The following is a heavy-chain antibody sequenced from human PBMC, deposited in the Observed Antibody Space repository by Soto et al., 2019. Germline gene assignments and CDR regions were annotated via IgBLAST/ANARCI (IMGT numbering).Heavy chain of an antibody. V-gene: IGHV4-39*01. D-gene: IGHD6-13*01. Sequence: QLQLQESGPGLVKPSETLSLTCNVSGGSISSSRSYWAWFRQPPGKELEWIANIFYAGNTYYNPSLKRRVPVSVDTSKNQFSLKLDSVTAADTAVYYCARQAAAPGIDLWFDPWGQGTLVTVSS. J-gene: IGHJ5*02. CDR3: ARQAAAPGIDLWFDP. CDR2: IFYAGNT. CDR1: GGSISSSRSY.